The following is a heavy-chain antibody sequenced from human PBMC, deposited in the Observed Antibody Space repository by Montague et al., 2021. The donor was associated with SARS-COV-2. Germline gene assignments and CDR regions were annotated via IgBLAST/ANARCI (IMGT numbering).Heavy chain of an antibody. CDR1: GFTFSSYA. J-gene: IGHJ5*02. Sequence: SLRLSCAASGFTFSSYALHWVRQAPGKGLEWVAVISYDGSNKYYADSVKGQFTLSRDNSKNTLYLQMNSLRAEDTAVYYCARDGREGLLWFGELLFGWFDPWGQGTLVTVSS. CDR2: ISYDGSNK. V-gene: IGHV3-30*04. CDR3: ARDGREGLLWFGELLFGWFDP. D-gene: IGHD3-10*01.